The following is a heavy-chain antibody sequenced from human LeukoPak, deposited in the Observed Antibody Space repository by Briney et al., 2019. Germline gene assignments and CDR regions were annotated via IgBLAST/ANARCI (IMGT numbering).Heavy chain of an antibody. D-gene: IGHD6-13*01. CDR1: GGSISSGSYY. CDR3: VRAYGSSWYFNWFDP. Sequence: PSETLSLTCTVSGGSISSGSYYWSWIRQPAGKGLEWIGRIYTSGSTHYNPSLKSRVTISVDTSKNQFSLNLSSVTAADTAVYYCVRAYGSSWYFNWFDPWGQGTQVTVSS. V-gene: IGHV4-61*02. CDR2: IYTSGST. J-gene: IGHJ5*02.